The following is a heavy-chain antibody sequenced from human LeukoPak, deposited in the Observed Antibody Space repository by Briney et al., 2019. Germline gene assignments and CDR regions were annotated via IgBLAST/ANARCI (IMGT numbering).Heavy chain of an antibody. Sequence: PGGSLRLSCAASGFTFGNAWMSWVRQAPGKGLEWVGRIKSKTDGGTTDYAAPVKGRFTISRDDSKNTLYLQMNSLKTEDTAVYYCTSDSNPHIVVVPAATDYWGQGTLVTVSS. CDR1: GFTFGNAW. CDR2: IKSKTDGGTT. V-gene: IGHV3-15*01. J-gene: IGHJ4*02. CDR3: TSDSNPHIVVVPAATDY. D-gene: IGHD2-2*01.